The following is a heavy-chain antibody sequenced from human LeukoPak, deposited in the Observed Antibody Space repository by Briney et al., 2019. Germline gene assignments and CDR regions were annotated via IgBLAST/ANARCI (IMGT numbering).Heavy chain of an antibody. CDR3: AKDRIAVAAHRGSAYYGMDV. CDR2: ISYDGSNK. V-gene: IGHV3-30*18. J-gene: IGHJ6*02. D-gene: IGHD6-19*01. CDR1: GFTFSSYG. Sequence: GGSLRLSCAASGFTFSSYGMHWVRQAPGKGLEWVAVISYDGSNKYYADSVKGRFTISRDNSKNTLYLQMNSLRAEDTAVYYCAKDRIAVAAHRGSAYYGMDVWGQGTTVTVSS.